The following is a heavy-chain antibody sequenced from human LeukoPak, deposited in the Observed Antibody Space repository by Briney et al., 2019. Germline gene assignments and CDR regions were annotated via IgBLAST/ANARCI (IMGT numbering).Heavy chain of an antibody. J-gene: IGHJ3*02. CDR1: GVTFRSDT. CDR3: ARRSAAKDAFDI. V-gene: IGHV3-21*01. D-gene: IGHD6-25*01. CDR2: ISSGSTYI. Sequence: GGSLRLSCAASGVTFRSDTLNWVRQAPGKGLEWVSSISSGSTYIYYADSVKGRFTISRDNAKNTLYLQMNSLRAEDTAVYYCARRSAAKDAFDIWGQGTMVTVSS.